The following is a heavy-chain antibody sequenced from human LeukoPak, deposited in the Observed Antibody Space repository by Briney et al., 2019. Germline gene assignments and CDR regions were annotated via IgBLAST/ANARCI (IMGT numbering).Heavy chain of an antibody. J-gene: IGHJ5*02. D-gene: IGHD3-10*01. CDR2: VFHTGNS. CDR1: GDSISSGDYS. V-gene: IGHV4-30-2*01. Sequence: SETLSLTCTVSGDSISSGDYSWGWIRQPSGKGLEWIGYVFHTGNSYYNPSLRSRVTISVDRSRNQFSLRLTSVTAADTAVYYCARELWFVNAPGSWLDPWGPGTLVAVSS. CDR3: ARELWFVNAPGSWLDP.